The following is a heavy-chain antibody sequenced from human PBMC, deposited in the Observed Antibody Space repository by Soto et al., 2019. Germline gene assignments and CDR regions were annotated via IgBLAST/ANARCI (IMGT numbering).Heavy chain of an antibody. D-gene: IGHD3-3*01. V-gene: IGHV4-34*01. J-gene: IGHJ6*03. CDR1: GGSFSGYY. CDR2: INHSGST. CDR3: ARGGNYLYDFWSGYLGGDYYYYMDV. Sequence: SETLSLTCAVYGGSFSGYYWSWIRQPPGKGLEWIGEINHSGSTNYNPSLKSRVTISVDTSKNQFSLKLSSVTAADTAVYYCARGGNYLYDFWSGYLGGDYYYYMDVWGKGTTVTVSS.